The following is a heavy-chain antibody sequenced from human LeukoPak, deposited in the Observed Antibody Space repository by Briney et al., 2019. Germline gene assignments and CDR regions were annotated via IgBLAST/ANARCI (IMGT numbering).Heavy chain of an antibody. CDR2: ISGSGGST. CDR3: AKDRGEITGRFFDY. D-gene: IGHD1-20*01. J-gene: IGHJ4*02. CDR1: GFTFSSYG. Sequence: PGGSLRLSCAASGFTFSSYGMGWVRQAPGKGLEWVSAISGSGGSTYYADSEKGRFTISRDNSKNTLSLQMSSLRVEDTAVYYCAKDRGEITGRFFDYWGQGSLVTVSS. V-gene: IGHV3-23*01.